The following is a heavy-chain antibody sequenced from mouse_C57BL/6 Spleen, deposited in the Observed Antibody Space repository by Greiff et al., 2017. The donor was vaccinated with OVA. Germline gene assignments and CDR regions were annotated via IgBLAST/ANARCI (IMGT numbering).Heavy chain of an antibody. V-gene: IGHV5-12*01. Sequence: EVKLVESGGGLVQPGGSLKLSCAASGFTFSDYYMYWVRQTPEKRLEWVAYISNGGGSNYYPDTVKGRFTISIDNAKNTLYLQMSRLKSDDTAIYYCASVRDAMDYWGQGTSVTVSS. CDR3: ASVRDAMDY. CDR1: GFTFSDYY. CDR2: ISNGGGSN. J-gene: IGHJ4*01.